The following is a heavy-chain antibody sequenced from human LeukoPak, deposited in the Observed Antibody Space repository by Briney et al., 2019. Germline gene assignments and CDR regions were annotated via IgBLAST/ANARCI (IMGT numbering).Heavy chain of an antibody. Sequence: GASVKVSCKASGYTFTSYGISWVRQAPGQGLEWMGWISAYNGNTNYAQKLQGRVTITADESTSTAYMELSSLRSEDTAVYYCALLRVPAAIRPNDFDYWGQGTLVTVSS. CDR1: GYTFTSYG. CDR3: ALLRVPAAIRPNDFDY. D-gene: IGHD2-2*01. CDR2: ISAYNGNT. V-gene: IGHV1-18*01. J-gene: IGHJ4*02.